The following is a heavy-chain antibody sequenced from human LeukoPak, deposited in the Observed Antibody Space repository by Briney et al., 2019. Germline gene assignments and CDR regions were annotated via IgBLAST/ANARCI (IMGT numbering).Heavy chain of an antibody. CDR3: TTREIVVEPAQTSMVRGVLWRSDF. CDR1: GDNLTELS. V-gene: IGHV1-24*01. D-gene: IGHD3-10*01. Sequence: ASVKVSCKVSGDNLTELSMHWVRQAPGKGLEWMGGFDPKEGERVYAQNFQGRFTMTEDTSSGTAYMELNSLRSEDTAVYYCTTREIVVEPAQTSMVRGVLWRSDFWGHGTLVTVSS. CDR2: FDPKEGER. J-gene: IGHJ4*01.